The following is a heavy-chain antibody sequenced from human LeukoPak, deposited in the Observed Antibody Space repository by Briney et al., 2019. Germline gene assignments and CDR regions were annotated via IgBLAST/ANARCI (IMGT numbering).Heavy chain of an antibody. CDR3: ARGQPLVPFDN. CDR1: GASISSGDYY. J-gene: IGHJ4*02. CDR2: IYYSGST. Sequence: SETLSLTCTVSGASISSGDYYWNWIRQHSGKGLEWIGYIYYSGSTQYNPSLKSRVTISVGTSKNQFSLKLSSVTAADTAVYYCARGQPLVPFDNWGQGTLVTVSS. V-gene: IGHV4-31*03. D-gene: IGHD3-10*01.